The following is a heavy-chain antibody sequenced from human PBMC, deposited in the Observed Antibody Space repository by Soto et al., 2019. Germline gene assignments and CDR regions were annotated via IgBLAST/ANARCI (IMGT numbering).Heavy chain of an antibody. CDR1: GFIFSNFW. V-gene: IGHV3-7*01. CDR2: IKQDGGEK. Sequence: EVQLVESGGGLVQPGGSLRLSCAASGFIFSNFWMSWVRQAPGKGLEWVANIKQDGGEKFYVDSVKGRFTISRDNAEKSLFLQMNSLRAEDTAVYYCARDSMITFRGVDLWGRGTLVTVSS. J-gene: IGHJ2*01. D-gene: IGHD3-16*01. CDR3: ARDSMITFRGVDL.